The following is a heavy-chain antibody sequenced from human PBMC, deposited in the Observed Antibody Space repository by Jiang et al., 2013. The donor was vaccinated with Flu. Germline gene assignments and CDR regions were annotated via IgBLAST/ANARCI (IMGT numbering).Heavy chain of an antibody. V-gene: IGHV7-4-1*02. J-gene: IGHJ4*02. Sequence: QSGSELKKSGASVKVSCKASGYSFTSFAMNWVRQAPGPGLEWMGWIDMNTGNPTYAQGFTGRFVFSLDTSVSTAYLQISSLEPEDSAVYYCARDNCSGSISTLDYWGQGTLVTVSS. CDR2: IDMNTGNP. D-gene: IGHD5-18*01. CDR1: GYSFTSFA. CDR3: ARDNCSGSISTLDY.